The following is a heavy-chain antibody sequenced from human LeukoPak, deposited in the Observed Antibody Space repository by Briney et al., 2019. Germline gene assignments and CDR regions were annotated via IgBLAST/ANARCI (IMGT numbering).Heavy chain of an antibody. Sequence: ASVKVSCKTSGYTFTTYAIHWVRQAPGQRLEWMGLINADDGNTRYSQRFQGRVTITRDTSANTAYMELSSLRFEDTAVYYCARDRDYAFDYWGQGTLVTVSS. CDR2: INADDGNT. V-gene: IGHV1-3*01. CDR1: GYTFTTYA. CDR3: ARDRDYAFDY. J-gene: IGHJ4*02. D-gene: IGHD4-17*01.